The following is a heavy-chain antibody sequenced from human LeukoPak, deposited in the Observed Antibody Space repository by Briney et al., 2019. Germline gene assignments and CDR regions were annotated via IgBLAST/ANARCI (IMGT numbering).Heavy chain of an antibody. D-gene: IGHD6-13*01. Sequence: GGSLRLSCAASGFTFSSYWMHWVRQAPGKGLVWVSRINSDGSSTTYADSVKGRFTISRDNSKNTLYLQMNSLRAEDTAVYYCARDEGAAAGSSILYYYYGMDVWGKGTTVTVSS. CDR1: GFTFSSYW. CDR3: ARDEGAAAGSSILYYYYGMDV. V-gene: IGHV3-74*01. J-gene: IGHJ6*04. CDR2: INSDGSST.